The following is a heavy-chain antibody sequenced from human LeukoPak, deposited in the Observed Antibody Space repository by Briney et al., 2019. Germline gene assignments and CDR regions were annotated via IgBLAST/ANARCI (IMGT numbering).Heavy chain of an antibody. CDR1: RGSISGYS. J-gene: IGHJ5*02. CDR2: IYYSGDT. V-gene: IGHV4-59*01. D-gene: IGHD4/OR15-4a*01. CDR3: VRGPYGASISKWFDP. Sequence: SETLSLTCTVSRGSISGYSWSWIRQSPGGGLEWIGYIYYSGDTAYNPSLRSRVTMSVDTSKNQFSLQLRSMATADTAVYYCVRGPYGASISKWFDPWGQGTQVIVSP.